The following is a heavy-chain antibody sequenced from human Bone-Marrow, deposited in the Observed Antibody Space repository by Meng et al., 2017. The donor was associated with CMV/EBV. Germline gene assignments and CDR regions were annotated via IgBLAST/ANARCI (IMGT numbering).Heavy chain of an antibody. CDR1: GYTFTDHY. J-gene: IGHJ4*02. CDR2: INPSSGGT. CDR3: ARQILSSYYFDY. Sequence: SCQASGYTFTDHYMHWVRQAPGQGPEWLGCINPSSGGTRYAQNFQGRVTMTTDTSISTAYMDLNRLTSDDTAVYYCARQILSSYYFDYWGQGTLVTVSS. D-gene: IGHD2/OR15-2a*01. V-gene: IGHV1-2*02.